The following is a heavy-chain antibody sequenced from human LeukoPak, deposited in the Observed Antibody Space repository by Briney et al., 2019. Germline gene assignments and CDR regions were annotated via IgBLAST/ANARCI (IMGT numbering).Heavy chain of an antibody. J-gene: IGHJ5*02. CDR1: GGSFSGYY. V-gene: IGHV4-34*01. CDR2: INHSGST. CDR3: ARKYYDILTGYYSGGSWFDP. Sequence: SETLSLTCAVYGGSFSGYYWSWIRQPPGKGLAWIGEINHSGSTNYNPSLKSRVTISVDTSKNQFSLKLSSVTAADTAVYYCARKYYDILTGYYSGGSWFDPWGQGTLVTVSS. D-gene: IGHD3-9*01.